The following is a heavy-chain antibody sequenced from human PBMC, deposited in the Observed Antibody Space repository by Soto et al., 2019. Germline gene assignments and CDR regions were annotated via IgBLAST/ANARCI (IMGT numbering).Heavy chain of an antibody. Sequence: QVQLVQSGAEVKKPGASVKVSCKASGYTFTSYGISWVRQAPGQGLEWMGWISAYNGNTNNAQKLQGRVTMTTDTSTSTAYMELRSLRSDDTAVYYCARDPGPLRYFDWLLLDAFDIWGQGTMVTVSS. D-gene: IGHD3-9*01. CDR1: GYTFTSYG. V-gene: IGHV1-18*01. CDR2: ISAYNGNT. J-gene: IGHJ3*02. CDR3: ARDPGPLRYFDWLLLDAFDI.